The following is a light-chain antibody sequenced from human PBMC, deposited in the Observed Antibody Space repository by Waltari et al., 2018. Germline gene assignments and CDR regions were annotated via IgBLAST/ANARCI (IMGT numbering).Light chain of an antibody. CDR3: AAWDDSLSGRV. CDR1: SSNLGRNY. V-gene: IGLV1-47*01. CDR2: RNN. J-gene: IGLJ3*02. Sequence: QSVLTQPPSASGTPGQRVTISCSGSSSNLGRNYVYWYQQLPGTAPKLLIYRNNQRPSGVHDRFSGSKSGTSASLAISGLRSEDEADYYCAAWDDSLSGRVFGGGTKLTVL.